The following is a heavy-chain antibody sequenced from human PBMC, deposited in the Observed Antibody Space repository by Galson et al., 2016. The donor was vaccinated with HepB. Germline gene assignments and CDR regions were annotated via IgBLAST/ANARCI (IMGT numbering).Heavy chain of an antibody. CDR2: INSDGGST. CDR1: GFTFSSYW. D-gene: IGHD2-15*01. V-gene: IGHV3-74*01. CDR3: ARGTQALPRSTFDI. J-gene: IGHJ3*02. Sequence: SLRLSCATSGFTFSSYWMHWVRQAPGKGLVWVSRINSDGGSTTYADSVKGRFTISRDNAKNTLYLQMNSLRAEDTAVYYCARGTQALPRSTFDIWGQGTMVTVSS.